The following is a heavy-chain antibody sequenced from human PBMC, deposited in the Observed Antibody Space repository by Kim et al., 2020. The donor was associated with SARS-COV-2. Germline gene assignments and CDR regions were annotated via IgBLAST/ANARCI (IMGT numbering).Heavy chain of an antibody. J-gene: IGHJ4*02. V-gene: IGHV4-39*07. CDR1: GGSISSSSYY. CDR3: ARVPTGVGRHGGDY. CDR2: IYYSGST. Sequence: SETLSLTCTVSGGSISSSSYYWGWIRQPPGKGLEWIGSIYYSGSTYYNPSLKSRVTISVDTSKNQFSLKLSSVTAADTAVYYCARVPTGVGRHGGDYWGQGTLVTVSS. D-gene: IGHD1-1*01.